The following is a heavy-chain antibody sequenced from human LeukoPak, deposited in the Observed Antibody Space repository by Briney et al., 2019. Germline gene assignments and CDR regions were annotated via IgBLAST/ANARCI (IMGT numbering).Heavy chain of an antibody. V-gene: IGHV3-66*01. D-gene: IGHD2-8*01. J-gene: IGHJ5*02. CDR2: IYRGGDT. CDR1: GFTVSTNY. Sequence: GGSLRLSCVASGFTVSTNYMSWVRQAPGKGPEWISIIYRGGDTYYADSVKGRFTISRDNSKNTLYLQMNAARAEDTAVYYCARDKRYCTSGRCWGVQFGPWGQGTLVTVSS. CDR3: ARDKRYCTSGRCWGVQFGP.